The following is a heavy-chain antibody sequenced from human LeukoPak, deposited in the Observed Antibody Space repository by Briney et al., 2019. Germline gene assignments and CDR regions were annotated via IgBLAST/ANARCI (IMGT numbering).Heavy chain of an antibody. CDR3: ARCRGILVAGTWDLDY. J-gene: IGHJ4*02. CDR2: IDPSDSYI. CDR1: GYSFTSYW. D-gene: IGHD6-19*01. V-gene: IGHV5-10-1*01. Sequence: RGESLKISCKGSGYSFTSYWISWVCQMPGKGLEWAGRIDPSDSYINYSPSFQGHVTISAAKSISTAYLQWSSLKASDTAMYYCARCRGILVAGTWDLDYWGQGTLVTVSS.